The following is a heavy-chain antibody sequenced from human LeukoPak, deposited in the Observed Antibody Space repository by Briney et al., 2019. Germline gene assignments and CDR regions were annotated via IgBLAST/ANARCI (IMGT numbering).Heavy chain of an antibody. V-gene: IGHV3-13*01. CDR1: GFTFSSYD. Sequence: PGGSLRLSCAASGFTFSSYDMHWVRQAPGEGLEWVSAFHTDGGTFYLDSVRSRFTVSREDATNSLYLQLDTLRAGDTAVYYCARGSGPGVTTVDSWGQGTLVLVSS. CDR2: FHTDGGT. J-gene: IGHJ4*02. CDR3: ARGSGPGVTTVDS. D-gene: IGHD4-11*01.